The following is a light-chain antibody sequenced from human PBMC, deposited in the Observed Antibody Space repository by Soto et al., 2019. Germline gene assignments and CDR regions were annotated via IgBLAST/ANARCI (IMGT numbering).Light chain of an antibody. Sequence: DIQMTQSPSTLSASVGDRVTITCRASQSISEWLAWYQQKPGIAPKMIIYQASILETGVPSRFSGSGSGTEFTLTISSLQPDDFAIYSCQQYNTSPWTFGQGTKVEIK. CDR1: QSISEW. J-gene: IGKJ2*02. CDR2: QAS. V-gene: IGKV1-5*03. CDR3: QQYNTSPWT.